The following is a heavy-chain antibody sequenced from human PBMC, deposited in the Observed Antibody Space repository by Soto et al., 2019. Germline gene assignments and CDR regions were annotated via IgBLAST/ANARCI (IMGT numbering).Heavy chain of an antibody. V-gene: IGHV3-53*01. Sequence: EVQLVESGGGLIQPGGSLRLSCAVSGFTVSNNYMSWVRQAPGKGLEGVSVIYSGGYTAYGDSVKGRFTISRDNSKNTLYPQMNSLEPDTPAVCSGAAGPGGGGYWGQGTLVTVSS. CDR2: IYSGGYT. D-gene: IGHD6-19*01. J-gene: IGHJ4*02. CDR1: GFTVSNNY. CDR3: AAGPGGGGY.